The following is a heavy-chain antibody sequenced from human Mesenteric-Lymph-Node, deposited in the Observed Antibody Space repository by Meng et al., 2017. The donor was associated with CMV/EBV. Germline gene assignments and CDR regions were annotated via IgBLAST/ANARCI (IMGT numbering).Heavy chain of an antibody. D-gene: IGHD3-3*01. CDR2: ISDTGSAE. J-gene: IGHJ4*02. CDR3: ARVPRRLEWLLYEYYFDY. V-gene: IGHV3-48*03. Sequence: GESLKISCAASGFTFSYYEMNWVRQAPGKGLEWLSHISDTGSAEYYADSVKGRFTISRDNAKNSLYLQMSILRAEDTAVYYCARVPRRLEWLLYEYYFDYWGQGTLVTVSS. CDR1: GFTFSYYE.